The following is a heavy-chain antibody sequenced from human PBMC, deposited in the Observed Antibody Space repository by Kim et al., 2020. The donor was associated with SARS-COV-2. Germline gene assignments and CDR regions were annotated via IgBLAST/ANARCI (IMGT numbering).Heavy chain of an antibody. CDR3: ARLYYDILTGPNWYFDL. J-gene: IGHJ2*01. D-gene: IGHD3-9*01. Sequence: LKSRVTISVDTSKNKFSLKLSSVTAADTAVYYCARLYYDILTGPNWYFDLWGRGTLVTVSS. V-gene: IGHV4-39*01.